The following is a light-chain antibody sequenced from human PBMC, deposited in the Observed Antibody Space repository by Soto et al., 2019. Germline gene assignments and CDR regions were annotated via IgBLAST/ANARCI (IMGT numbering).Light chain of an antibody. CDR2: DAS. V-gene: IGKV3-11*01. CDR1: QSVSSY. J-gene: IGKJ2*01. Sequence: EIVLTQSPATLSLSPGERATLSCRASQSVSSYLAWYQQKPGQAPRLLIYDASNRATAIPARFSGSGSGTDFTLTISSLEPEDFAVYYCQQRSNWSPGYTFGQGTKLETK. CDR3: QQRSNWSPGYT.